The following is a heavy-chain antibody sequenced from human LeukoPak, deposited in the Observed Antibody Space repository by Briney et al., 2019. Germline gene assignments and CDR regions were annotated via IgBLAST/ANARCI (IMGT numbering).Heavy chain of an antibody. J-gene: IGHJ4*02. V-gene: IGHV1-2*02. CDR2: INPNSGGT. CDR1: GYSFTSYW. Sequence: GESLKISCKGSGYSFTSYWIGWVRQAPGQWLEWMGWINPNSGGTNYAQKFQGRVTMTRDTSISTAYMELSRLRSDDTAVYYCARAGQFRTSLYFDYWGQGTLVTVSS. CDR3: ARAGQFRTSLYFDY. D-gene: IGHD5-24*01.